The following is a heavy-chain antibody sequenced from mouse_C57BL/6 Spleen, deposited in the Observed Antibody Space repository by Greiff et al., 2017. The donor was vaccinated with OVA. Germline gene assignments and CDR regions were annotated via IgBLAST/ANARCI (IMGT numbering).Heavy chain of an antibody. Sequence: EVQLVESGGGLVKPGGSLKLSCAASGFTFSDYGMHWVRQAPEKGLEWVAYISSGSSTIYYADTVKGRFTISRDNAKNTLFLQMTSLRSEDTAMYYGARPGLGAWFAYWGQGTLVTVSA. CDR1: GFTFSDYG. D-gene: IGHD3-3*01. V-gene: IGHV5-17*01. J-gene: IGHJ3*01. CDR2: ISSGSSTI. CDR3: ARPGLGAWFAY.